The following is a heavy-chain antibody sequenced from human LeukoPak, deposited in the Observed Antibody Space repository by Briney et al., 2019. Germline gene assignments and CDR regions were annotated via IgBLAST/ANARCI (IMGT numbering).Heavy chain of an antibody. J-gene: IGHJ6*04. D-gene: IGHD3-10*02. CDR2: ISSSGSTL. Sequence: GALLLSCAASGFPFDDYGMSGGRQAPGKGLGGVSYISSSGSTLYYADSVKGRFTISRDNAKNSLYLQMNSLSAEDTAVYYCAELGITMIGGVWGKGTTVTISS. CDR1: GFPFDDYG. CDR3: AELGITMIGGV. V-gene: IGHV3-48*03.